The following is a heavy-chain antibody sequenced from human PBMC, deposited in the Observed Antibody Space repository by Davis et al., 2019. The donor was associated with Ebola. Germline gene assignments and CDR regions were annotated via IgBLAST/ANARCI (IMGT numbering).Heavy chain of an antibody. CDR3: ARGTGLRY. Sequence: PGGSLRLSCAASGFTFSSYGMHWVRQAPGKGLEWVAVISYDGSNKYYADSVKGRFTISRDNSKNTLYLQMNSLRAEDTAVYYCARGTGLRYWGQGTLVTVSS. D-gene: IGHD1-1*01. CDR2: ISYDGSNK. J-gene: IGHJ4*02. V-gene: IGHV3-30*03. CDR1: GFTFSSYG.